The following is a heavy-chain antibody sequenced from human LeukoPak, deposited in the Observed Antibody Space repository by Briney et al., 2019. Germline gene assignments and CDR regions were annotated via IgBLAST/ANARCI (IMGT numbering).Heavy chain of an antibody. CDR3: ARGRDGYNFLNRGEYYYFDH. J-gene: IGHJ4*02. D-gene: IGHD5-24*01. CDR2: FYTSGST. CDR1: GGSISSGSYY. V-gene: IGHV4-61*02. Sequence: PSETLSLTCSVSGGSISSGSYYWSWIRQPAGKGLEWIGRFYTSGSTNYNPSLKSRVTISVDTSKNQFSLKLNSVTAADTAVYYCARGRDGYNFLNRGEYYYFDHWGQGTLVTVSS.